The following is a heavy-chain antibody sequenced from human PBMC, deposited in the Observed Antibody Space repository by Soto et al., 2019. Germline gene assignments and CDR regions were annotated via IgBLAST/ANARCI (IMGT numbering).Heavy chain of an antibody. V-gene: IGHV1-18*01. D-gene: IGHD2-21*01. CDR2: ISAYNGNT. CDR1: GYTFTSYG. Sequence: ASVKVSCKASGYTFTSYGISWVRQAPGQGLEWMGWISAYNGNTNYAQKLQGRVTMTTDTSTSTAYMELRSLRSDDTAVYYCAKDQVAKESGGRVFDFWGKGTRVPVSS. CDR3: AKDQVAKESGGRVFDF. J-gene: IGHJ3*01.